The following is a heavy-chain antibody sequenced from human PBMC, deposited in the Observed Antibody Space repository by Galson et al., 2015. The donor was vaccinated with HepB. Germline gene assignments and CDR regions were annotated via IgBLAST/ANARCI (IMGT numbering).Heavy chain of an antibody. Sequence: SLRLSCAASGFTVSSNYMSWVRQAPGKGLEWVSVIYSGGGTYYADSVKGRFTISRDNSKNTLYLQMNSLRAEDTAVYYCARASWGSSGYYYDWGQGTLVTVSS. CDR1: GFTVSSNY. CDR2: IYSGGGT. CDR3: ARASWGSSGYYYD. D-gene: IGHD3-22*01. J-gene: IGHJ4*02. V-gene: IGHV3-53*01.